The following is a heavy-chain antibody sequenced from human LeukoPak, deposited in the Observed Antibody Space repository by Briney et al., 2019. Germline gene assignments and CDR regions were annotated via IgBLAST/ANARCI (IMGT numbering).Heavy chain of an antibody. CDR1: GGSISSYY. D-gene: IGHD3-10*01. CDR3: ARSGVLLWFGESQSYYYYYMDV. J-gene: IGHJ6*03. CDR2: ICYRGST. Sequence: PSETLSLTCTVSGGSISSYYWSWIRQPPGKGLEWIGSICYRGSTYYNPSLKSRVTISVDTSKNQFSLKLSSVTAADTAVYYCARSGVLLWFGESQSYYYYYMDVWGKGTTVTVSS. V-gene: IGHV4-39*07.